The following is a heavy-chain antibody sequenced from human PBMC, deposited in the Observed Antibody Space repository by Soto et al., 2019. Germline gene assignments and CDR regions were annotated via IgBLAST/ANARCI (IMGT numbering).Heavy chain of an antibody. CDR2: ISNDGSQK. CDR1: GFTFSHYA. Sequence: QVQLEESGGGAVQPGRSLRLSCAASGFTFSHYALHWVRQAPGKGLEWVAYISNDGSQKLYTDSVKGRLSISRDNSKNTLYLEMNSLRAEDTAVYYCARAGGGYLDYWGQGSLVTVSS. D-gene: IGHD6-25*01. J-gene: IGHJ4*02. CDR3: ARAGGGYLDY. V-gene: IGHV3-30*04.